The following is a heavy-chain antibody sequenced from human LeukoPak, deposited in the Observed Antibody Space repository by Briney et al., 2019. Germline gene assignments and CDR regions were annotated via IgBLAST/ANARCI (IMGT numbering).Heavy chain of an antibody. Sequence: PSETLSLTCAVSGGPISSGGYSWSWIRQPPGKGLEWIGYIYHSGSTYYNPSLKSRVTISVDRSKNQFSLKLSSVTAADTAVYYCARAHDYGDYPFDYWGQGTLVTVSS. CDR3: ARAHDYGDYPFDY. CDR1: GGPISSGGYS. CDR2: IYHSGST. J-gene: IGHJ4*02. V-gene: IGHV4-30-2*01. D-gene: IGHD4-17*01.